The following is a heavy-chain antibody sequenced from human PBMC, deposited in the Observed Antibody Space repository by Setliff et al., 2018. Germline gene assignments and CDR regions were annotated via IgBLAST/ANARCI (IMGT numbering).Heavy chain of an antibody. CDR3: AKGGTYRYFDF. V-gene: IGHV4-59*01. D-gene: IGHD1-26*01. Sequence: PSETLSLTCTVSDGSLSTYYWSWIRRPPGKGLEFIGYVYYSGTANYSPSLRSRLTISVDTSKNQFSLKLRSVTAADTAVYYCAKGGTYRYFDFWGQGALVTVSS. CDR1: DGSLSTYY. CDR2: VYYSGTA. J-gene: IGHJ4*02.